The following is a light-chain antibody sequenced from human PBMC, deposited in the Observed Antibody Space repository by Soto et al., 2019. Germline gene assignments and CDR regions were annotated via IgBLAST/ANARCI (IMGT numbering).Light chain of an antibody. Sequence: QSALTQPASVSGSPGRSITISCTGTSSDVGYYNYVSWYQHHPGKAPKVMIYEVSNRPSGVSNRFSGSKSGTTASLTISGLQAEDEADYYCSSYTRPTTVVFGGGTKLTVL. J-gene: IGLJ2*01. V-gene: IGLV2-14*01. CDR3: SSYTRPTTVV. CDR1: SSDVGYYNY. CDR2: EVS.